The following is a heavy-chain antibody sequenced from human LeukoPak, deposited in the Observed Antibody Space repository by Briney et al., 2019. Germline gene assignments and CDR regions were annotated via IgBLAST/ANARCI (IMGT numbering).Heavy chain of an antibody. J-gene: IGHJ5*02. Sequence: GGSLRLSCAASGFTFDDYGMSWVRQAPGKGLEWVSGINWNGGSTGYADSVKGRFTICRDNAKNSLYLQMNSLRAEDTALYYCVREPVTTGEWGYNWFDPWGQGTLVTVSS. CDR3: VREPVTTGEWGYNWFDP. V-gene: IGHV3-20*04. CDR2: INWNGGST. D-gene: IGHD4-11*01. CDR1: GFTFDDYG.